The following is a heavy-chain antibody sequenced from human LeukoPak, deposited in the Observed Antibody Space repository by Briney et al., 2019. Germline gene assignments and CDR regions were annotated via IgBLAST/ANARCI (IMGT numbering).Heavy chain of an antibody. J-gene: IGHJ6*03. CDR1: NGSISSGSYY. D-gene: IGHD1-26*01. Sequence: SQTLSLTCTVSNGSISSGSYYWSWIGQPAGKGLDWIGAVYSENTYYKPSLKSRVSISVDTSKNQFSLTMSSVTAADTAVYFCARGLEVRASVGYHYYMDVWGKRTTVTVSS. V-gene: IGHV4-61*02. CDR3: ARGLEVRASVGYHYYMDV. CDR2: VYSENT.